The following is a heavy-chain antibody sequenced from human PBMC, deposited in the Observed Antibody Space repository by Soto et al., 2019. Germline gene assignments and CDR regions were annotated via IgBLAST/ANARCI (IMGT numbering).Heavy chain of an antibody. CDR1: GGSFSGYY. D-gene: IGHD3-22*01. J-gene: IGHJ4*02. CDR3: AIVDYDSSGTNDY. V-gene: IGHV4-34*01. Sequence: GPGPIRSSENLSLPCAVYGGSFSGYYWSWIRPPPGKGLEWIGEINHSGSTNYNPSLKSRVTISVDTSKNQFSLKLSSVTAADTAVYYCAIVDYDSSGTNDYWGQGTLVTVSS. CDR2: INHSGST.